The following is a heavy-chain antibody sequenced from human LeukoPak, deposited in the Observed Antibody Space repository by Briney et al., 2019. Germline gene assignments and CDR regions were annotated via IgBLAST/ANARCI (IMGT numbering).Heavy chain of an antibody. J-gene: IGHJ3*02. CDR3: ARAAYDSSGYYSHAFDI. CDR2: IWYDGSNK. CDR1: GFAFSRSG. D-gene: IGHD3-22*01. V-gene: IGHV3-33*01. Sequence: PGGSLRLSCAASGFAFSRSGMHWVRQAPGKGLEWVALIWYDGSNKNYADSVKGRFTISRDNAKNSLYLQTNSLRDEDTAVYYCARAAYDSSGYYSHAFDIWGQGTMVTVSS.